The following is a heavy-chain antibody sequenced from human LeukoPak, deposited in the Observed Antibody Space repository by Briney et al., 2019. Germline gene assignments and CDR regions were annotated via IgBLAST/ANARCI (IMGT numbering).Heavy chain of an antibody. V-gene: IGHV4-4*09. CDR1: GGSISTFD. Sequence: PSETLSLTCSVSGGSISTFDWHWIRQPPGKGLEWVGYIFSSDITNYNPSLRSRVTISVDTSKNHFSLKLRSVAAADTAVYFCARSDGIVGEEAWFDPWGQGTLVTVSS. D-gene: IGHD1-26*01. J-gene: IGHJ5*02. CDR2: IFSSDIT. CDR3: ARSDGIVGEEAWFDP.